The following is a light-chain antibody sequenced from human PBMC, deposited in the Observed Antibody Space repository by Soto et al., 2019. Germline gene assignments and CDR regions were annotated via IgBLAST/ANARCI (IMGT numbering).Light chain of an antibody. Sequence: DIQMTQSPSSGCASEAARFPITLRSSQNISTFLNWYQHIPVRAPKXXIYAATKLQHGVPSRFSGSGSGTDFPLTISSLQPDDFATYCCQQYNSYSWTFGQGTKVDIK. V-gene: IGKV1-16*01. CDR3: QQYNSYSWT. CDR2: AAT. J-gene: IGKJ1*01. CDR1: QNISTF.